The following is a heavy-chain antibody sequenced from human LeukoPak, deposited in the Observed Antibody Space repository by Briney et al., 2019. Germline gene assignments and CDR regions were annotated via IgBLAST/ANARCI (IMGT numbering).Heavy chain of an antibody. D-gene: IGHD3-22*01. CDR3: GRRFEYYDSSGYPGFDY. CDR2: IYYSGST. J-gene: IGHJ4*02. V-gene: IGHV4-39*01. Sequence: PSETLSLTCTVSGGSISSSSYYWGWIRQPPGKGLEWIGSIYYSGSTYYNPSLKSRVTISVDTSKNQFSLKLSSVTAADTAGYYFGRRFEYYDSSGYPGFDYWGQGPLVTVSS. CDR1: GGSISSSSYY.